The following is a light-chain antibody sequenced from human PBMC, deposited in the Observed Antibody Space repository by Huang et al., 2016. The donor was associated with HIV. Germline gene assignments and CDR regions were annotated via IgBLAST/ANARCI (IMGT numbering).Light chain of an antibody. J-gene: IGKJ2*01. CDR2: GAS. V-gene: IGKV4-1*01. CDR1: QAVLKNSNKKNY. Sequence: DIEMTQSPDSLTVSLGARAIINCKSSQAVLKNSNKKNYLAWYQQRPGQPPKVLIYGASSRESGVPDRVSGSGSGTDFNLTISSLQPEDLAVYYCQQYYSPPYTFGQGTRLEI. CDR3: QQYYSPPYT.